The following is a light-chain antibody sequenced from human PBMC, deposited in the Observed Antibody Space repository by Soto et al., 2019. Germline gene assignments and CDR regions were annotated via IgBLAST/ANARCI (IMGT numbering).Light chain of an antibody. V-gene: IGKV3-20*01. Sequence: EIVLTQSPGTLSLSPGERATLSCRTSQNVTSSYLGWYQQTPGQPPRLLTYGASSRATGIPDRFSGGGSGTDFTLTISRVEPEDFAVYYCQQFGTSPLTFGGGTKVEMK. CDR1: QNVTSSY. J-gene: IGKJ4*01. CDR2: GAS. CDR3: QQFGTSPLT.